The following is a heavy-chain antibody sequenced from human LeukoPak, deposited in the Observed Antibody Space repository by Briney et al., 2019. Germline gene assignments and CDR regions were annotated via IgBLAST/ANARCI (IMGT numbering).Heavy chain of an antibody. CDR1: GFTFSSYA. CDR3: AKIYVPQGGTGYSSSWYRYEPVDV. V-gene: IGHV3-23*01. D-gene: IGHD6-13*01. CDR2: ISGSGGST. Sequence: GGSLRLSCAASGFTFSSYAMSWVRQAPGKGLEWVSAISGSGGSTYYADSVKGRFTISRDNSKNTLYLQMNSLRAEDTAVYYCAKIYVPQGGTGYSSSWYRYEPVDVWGKGTTVTVSS. J-gene: IGHJ6*04.